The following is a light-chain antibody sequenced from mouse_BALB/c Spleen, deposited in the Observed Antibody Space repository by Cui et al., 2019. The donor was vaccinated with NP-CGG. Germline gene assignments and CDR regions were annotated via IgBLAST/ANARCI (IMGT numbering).Light chain of an antibody. CDR2: GTN. Sequence: VVATESAATTSPGETVTLTCRSSTGAVTTSNYANWVQEKPDHLFTGLIGGTNNRAPGVPARFSGSLIGDKAALTITGAQTEDEAIYFCALWYSNHWVFGGGTKLTVL. J-gene: IGLJ1*01. CDR3: ALWYSNHWV. V-gene: IGLV1*01. CDR1: TGAVTTSNY.